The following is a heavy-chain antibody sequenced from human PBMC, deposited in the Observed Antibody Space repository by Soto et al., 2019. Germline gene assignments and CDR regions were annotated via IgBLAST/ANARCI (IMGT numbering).Heavy chain of an antibody. D-gene: IGHD4-17*01. CDR1: GGTFSSYA. CDR3: AREPYDYGDYDYYYYGMDV. V-gene: IGHV1-69*06. CDR2: IIPIFGTA. J-gene: IGHJ6*02. Sequence: ASVKVSCKASGGTFSSYAISWVRQAPGQGLEWMGGIIPIFGTANYAQKFQGRVTITADKSTSTAYMELSSLRSEDTAVYYCAREPYDYGDYDYYYYGMDVWGQGTTVTV.